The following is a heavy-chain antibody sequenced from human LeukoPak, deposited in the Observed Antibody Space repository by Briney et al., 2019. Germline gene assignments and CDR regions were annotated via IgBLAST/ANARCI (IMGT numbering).Heavy chain of an antibody. CDR2: IYYSGST. D-gene: IGHD4-17*01. CDR1: GGSVSSGSYY. CDR3: ARVVNGDYVGP. V-gene: IGHV4-61*01. Sequence: SSETLSLTCTVSGGSVSSGSYYWGWIRQPPGKGLEWIGYIYYSGSTNYNPSLKSRVTISVDTSKNQFSLKLSSVTAADTAVYYCARVVNGDYVGPWGQGTLVTVSS. J-gene: IGHJ5*02.